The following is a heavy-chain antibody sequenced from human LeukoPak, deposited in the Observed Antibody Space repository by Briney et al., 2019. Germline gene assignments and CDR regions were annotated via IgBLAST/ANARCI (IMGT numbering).Heavy chain of an antibody. CDR1: GYSISSGYY. J-gene: IGHJ5*02. CDR2: IYYSGST. V-gene: IGHV4-38-2*02. Sequence: SETLSLTCTVSGYSISSGYYWGWIRQPPGKGLEWIGSIYYSGSTYYNPSLKSRVTISVDTSKNQFSLKLSSVTAADTAVYYCARRHRSITGTTSGGWFDPWGQGTLVTVSS. D-gene: IGHD1-20*01. CDR3: ARRHRSITGTTSGGWFDP.